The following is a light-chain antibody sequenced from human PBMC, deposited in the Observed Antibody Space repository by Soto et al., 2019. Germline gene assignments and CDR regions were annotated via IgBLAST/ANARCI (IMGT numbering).Light chain of an antibody. Sequence: EIVMTQSPAPPSLSPGERATPSCRASQSVSSNLAWYQQKPGQAPRLLIYGASTRATGIPARFSGSGSGTEFTLTISSLQSEDFAVYYCQQYNNWPGTFGQGTKVDIK. J-gene: IGKJ1*01. V-gene: IGKV3-15*01. CDR1: QSVSSN. CDR3: QQYNNWPGT. CDR2: GAS.